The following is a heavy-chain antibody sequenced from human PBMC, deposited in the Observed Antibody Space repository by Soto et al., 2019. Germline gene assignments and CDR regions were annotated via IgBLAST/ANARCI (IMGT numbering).Heavy chain of an antibody. V-gene: IGHV1-69*01. CDR1: GGTFDTYA. Sequence: QVQLVQSGAEVRKPGSSVRVSCKAAGGTFDTYAVSWVRQAPGQGLEWMGGIIPMFGTPYYAQRFQGRVTITADESTGTAYMELRSLRSEDTAVYFFARDRDFGNYFDSAYWGQGTLVTVAS. CDR2: IIPMFGTP. D-gene: IGHD1-26*01. J-gene: IGHJ4*02. CDR3: ARDRDFGNYFDSAY.